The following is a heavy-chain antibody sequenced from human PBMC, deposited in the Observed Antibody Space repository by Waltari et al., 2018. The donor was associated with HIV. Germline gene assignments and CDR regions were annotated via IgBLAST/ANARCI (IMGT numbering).Heavy chain of an antibody. V-gene: IGHV1-18*01. J-gene: IGHJ4*02. D-gene: IGHD2-2*02. CDR1: GYTFTSYG. CDR2: ISAYNGNT. CDR3: ARPTGYGCSSTSCYTGSPVDY. Sequence: QVQLVQSGAEVKKPGASVKVSCKASGYTFTSYGISWVRQAPAKGLEWMGWISAYNGNTNYAQKLQGRVTMTTDTSTSTAYMELRSLRSDDTAVYYCARPTGYGCSSTSCYTGSPVDYWGQGTLVTVSS.